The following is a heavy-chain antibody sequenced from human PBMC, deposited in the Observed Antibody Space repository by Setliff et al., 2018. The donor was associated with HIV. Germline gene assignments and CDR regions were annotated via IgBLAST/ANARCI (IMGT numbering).Heavy chain of an antibody. Sequence: SETLSLTCAVSGYSISSGYFWGWTRQPPGKGLEWIGSLYHSGTNFYNPSLKSRVTISLDTSTNRFSLKLNSVTAADTAIYYCARQVGSQYSYWAYYFDSWGQGALVTVS. CDR2: LYHSGTN. CDR1: GYSISSGYF. CDR3: ARQVGSQYSYWAYYFDS. D-gene: IGHD5-18*01. V-gene: IGHV4-38-2*01. J-gene: IGHJ4*02.